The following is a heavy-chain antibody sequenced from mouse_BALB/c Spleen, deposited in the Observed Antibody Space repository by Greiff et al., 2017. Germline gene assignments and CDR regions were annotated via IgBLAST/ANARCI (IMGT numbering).Heavy chain of an antibody. V-gene: IGHV5-6-4*01. CDR2: ISSGGSYT. J-gene: IGHJ4*01. Sequence: DVQLVESGGGLVKPGGSLKLSCAASGFTFSSYTMSWVRQTPEKRLEWVATISSGGSYTYYPDSVKGRFTISRDNAKNTLYLQMSSLKSEDTAMYYCTRDLDYRYGNYYAMDYWGQGTSVTVSS. CDR3: TRDLDYRYGNYYAMDY. CDR1: GFTFSSYT. D-gene: IGHD2-14*01.